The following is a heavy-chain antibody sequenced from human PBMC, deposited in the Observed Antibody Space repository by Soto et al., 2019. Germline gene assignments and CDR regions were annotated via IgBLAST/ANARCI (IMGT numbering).Heavy chain of an antibody. D-gene: IGHD4-4*01. CDR2: ISGSGGST. V-gene: IGHV3-23*01. CDR1: GVTFSRYA. Sequence: PWGSLRLSCAASGVTFSRYAMSWVRQTPGMGLEWVSAISGSGGSTYYADSVKGRFTISRDNSKNTLYLQMNSLRAEDTAVYYCAKAIWGDYSNSNWFDPWGQGTLVTVSS. J-gene: IGHJ5*02. CDR3: AKAIWGDYSNSNWFDP.